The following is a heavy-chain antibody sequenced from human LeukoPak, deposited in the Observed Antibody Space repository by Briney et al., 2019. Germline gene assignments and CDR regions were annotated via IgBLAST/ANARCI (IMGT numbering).Heavy chain of an antibody. D-gene: IGHD2-2*01. Sequence: PGGSLRLSCAASGFTFSSYAMSWVRQAPGKGLEWVSAISGSGGSTYYADFVKGRFTISRDNSKNTLYLQMNSLRAEDTAVYYCAKVVAHSPSGDYWGQGTLVTVSS. CDR1: GFTFSSYA. J-gene: IGHJ4*02. CDR3: AKVVAHSPSGDY. V-gene: IGHV3-23*01. CDR2: ISGSGGST.